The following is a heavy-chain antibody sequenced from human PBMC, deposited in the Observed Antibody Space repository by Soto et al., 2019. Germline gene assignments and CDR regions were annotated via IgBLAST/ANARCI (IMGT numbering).Heavy chain of an antibody. Sequence: EVQLVESGGGLVQPGGSLKLSCAASGFTFSGSAMHWVRQASGKGLEWVGRIRSKANSYATAYAASVKGRFTISRDDSKNTAYLQMNSLKTEDTAVYYCTQYSSSWASDYWGQGPLVTASS. CDR3: TQYSSSWASDY. CDR1: GFTFSGSA. V-gene: IGHV3-73*01. J-gene: IGHJ4*02. CDR2: IRSKANSYAT. D-gene: IGHD6-13*01.